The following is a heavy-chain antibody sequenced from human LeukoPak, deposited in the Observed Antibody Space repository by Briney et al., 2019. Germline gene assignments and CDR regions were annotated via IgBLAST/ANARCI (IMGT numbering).Heavy chain of an antibody. CDR3: ARGRGEVMVAVYYYYYMDV. V-gene: IGHV4-34*01. Sequence: SSETLSLTCAVYGGSFSGYYWSWIRQPPGKGLEWIGEINHSGSTNYNPSLKSRVTISVDTSKNQFSLKLSSVTAADTAVYYCARGRGEVMVAVYYYYYMDVWGKGTTVTVSS. J-gene: IGHJ6*03. CDR1: GGSFSGYY. CDR2: INHSGST. D-gene: IGHD2-15*01.